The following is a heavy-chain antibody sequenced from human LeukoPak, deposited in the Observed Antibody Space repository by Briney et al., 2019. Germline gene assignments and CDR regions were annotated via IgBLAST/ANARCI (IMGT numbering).Heavy chain of an antibody. D-gene: IGHD1-14*01. CDR1: GFSVSDNY. CDR3: ARGTGGRSAFDI. J-gene: IGHJ3*02. Sequence: GGSLRLSCAASGFSVSDNYMNWVRQAPGKGLEWVSVISGSGGSTYYADSVKGRFTISRDNSKNTLYLQMKSLRGEDTAVYYCARGTGGRSAFDIWGQGTMVTVS. V-gene: IGHV3-53*01. CDR2: ISGSGGST.